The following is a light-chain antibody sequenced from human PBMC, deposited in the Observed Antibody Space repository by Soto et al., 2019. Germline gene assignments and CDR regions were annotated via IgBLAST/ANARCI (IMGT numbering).Light chain of an antibody. CDR1: SSDVGGYNY. CDR3: CSYAGSYTFGV. CDR2: DVS. J-gene: IGLJ1*01. Sequence: QSALTQPRSVSGSPGQSVTISCTGTSSDVGGYNYVSWYQQHPGKAPKLMIYDVSKRPSGVPDRFSGSNSGNTASLIISGLQAEDEADYYCCSYAGSYTFGVFGTGTKLTVL. V-gene: IGLV2-11*01.